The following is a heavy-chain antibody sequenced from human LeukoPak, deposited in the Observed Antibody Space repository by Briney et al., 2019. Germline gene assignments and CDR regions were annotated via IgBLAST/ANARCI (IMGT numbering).Heavy chain of an antibody. CDR1: GGSISSYY. J-gene: IGHJ4*02. CDR2: ISYSGST. Sequence: SSETLSLTCTVSGGSISSYYWSWIRQPPGEGLEWIGQISYSGSTNYNPSLKSRATISVDMSRNQFSLKLTSVTAADTAVYYCARDSYNYGSGSLDYWGQGTLVTISS. D-gene: IGHD5-18*01. CDR3: ARDSYNYGSGSLDY. V-gene: IGHV4-59*01.